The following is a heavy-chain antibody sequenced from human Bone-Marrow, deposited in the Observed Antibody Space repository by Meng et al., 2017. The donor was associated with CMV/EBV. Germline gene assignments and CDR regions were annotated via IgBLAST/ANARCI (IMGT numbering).Heavy chain of an antibody. CDR3: ASGRYCSSTSCYFDY. Sequence: ASVKVSCKASGYTFTGYYMHWVRQAPGQGLEWMGWINPNSGGTNYAQKFQGRVTMTTDTSTSTAYMELRSLRSDDTAVYYRASGRYCSSTSCYFDYWGQGTLVTVSS. V-gene: IGHV1-2*02. J-gene: IGHJ4*02. CDR1: GYTFTGYY. CDR2: INPNSGGT. D-gene: IGHD2-2*01.